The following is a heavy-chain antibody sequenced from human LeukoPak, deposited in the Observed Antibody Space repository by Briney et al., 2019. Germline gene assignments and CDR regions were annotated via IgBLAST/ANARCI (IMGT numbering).Heavy chain of an antibody. J-gene: IGHJ4*02. CDR3: AREDGDYFRTIDY. V-gene: IGHV1-2*02. Sequence: ASVKVSCKASGYTFTDYHMHWVRQAPGQGLEWMGWINPNSGGRNYAQKFQGRVTMTRDTSISTAYMELSRLRSDDTAVYYCAREDGDYFRTIDYWGQGTLVTVSS. CDR2: INPNSGGR. D-gene: IGHD4-17*01. CDR1: GYTFTDYH.